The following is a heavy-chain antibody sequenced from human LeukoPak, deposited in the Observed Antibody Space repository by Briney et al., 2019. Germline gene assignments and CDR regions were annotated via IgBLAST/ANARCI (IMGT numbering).Heavy chain of an antibody. CDR2: INPNSGGT. D-gene: IGHD3-22*01. J-gene: IGHJ4*02. Sequence: ASVKVSCKASGYTFTGYYMHWVRQAPGQGLEWMGWINPNSGGTNYAQKFQGRVTMTRDTSTSTVYMELSSLRSEDTAVYYCARDDSSGYYQNWGQGTLVTVSS. CDR1: GYTFTGYY. V-gene: IGHV1-2*02. CDR3: ARDDSSGYYQN.